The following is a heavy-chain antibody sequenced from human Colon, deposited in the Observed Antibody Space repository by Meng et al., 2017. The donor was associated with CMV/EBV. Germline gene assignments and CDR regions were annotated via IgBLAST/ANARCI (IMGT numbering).Heavy chain of an antibody. V-gene: IGHV3-53*01. CDR1: GFTVSNFH. D-gene: IGHD2-2*01. CDR2: IYNNGDT. Sequence: GESLKISCAASGFTVSNFHMCWVRQAPGKGLECVSAIYNNGDTYHTDAVKGRFTISRDNSKNTLYLQMNSLRAEDTAVYYCARAGRASSWYFDLWGRGTLVTVSS. CDR3: ARAGRASSWYFDL. J-gene: IGHJ2*01.